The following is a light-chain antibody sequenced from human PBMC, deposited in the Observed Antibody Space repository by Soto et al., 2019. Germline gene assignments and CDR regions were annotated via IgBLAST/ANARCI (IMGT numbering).Light chain of an antibody. V-gene: IGKV2-30*01. CDR3: MQGTHWPPT. Sequence: DVVMTQSPLSLPVTLGQPASISCRSSQSVVYSDGIAYLTWFQQRPGQSPRRLIYRVSNRDSGVPDRFSGSGSGTDFTLKISWVEAEDVGVYYCMQGTHWPPTFGRGTKVEIK. J-gene: IGKJ1*01. CDR1: QSVVYSDGIAY. CDR2: RVS.